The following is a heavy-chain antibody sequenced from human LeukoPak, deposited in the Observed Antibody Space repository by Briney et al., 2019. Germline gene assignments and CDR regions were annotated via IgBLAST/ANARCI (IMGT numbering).Heavy chain of an antibody. CDR3: SRGLLGATLWY. V-gene: IGHV1-8*03. CDR2: MNPNSGNT. D-gene: IGHD1-26*01. CDR1: GYTYTSYD. Sequence: ASVKVSCKASGYTYTSYDINWVRQATGQGLEWMGWMNPNSGNTGYAQKFQGRVTITRNTSISTAYMELSSLRSEDTAVYYCSRGLLGATLWYWGQGTLVTVSS. J-gene: IGHJ4*02.